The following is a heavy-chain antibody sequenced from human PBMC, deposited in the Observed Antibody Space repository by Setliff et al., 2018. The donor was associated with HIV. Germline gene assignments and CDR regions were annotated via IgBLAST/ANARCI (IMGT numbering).Heavy chain of an antibody. CDR1: GYIFTDYY. D-gene: IGHD3-10*01. J-gene: IGHJ4*02. V-gene: IGHV1-69-2*01. Sequence: ASVKVSCKSSGYIFTDYYMHWVQQAPGEGLEWMGRVDPQDGETKYAEKFQGRVTITADTSTGTSIMELSSLKSEDTAVYYCATSGTYYYGSGTYHASAFWGQGTLVTVSS. CDR2: VDPQDGET. CDR3: ATSGTYYYGSGTYHASAF.